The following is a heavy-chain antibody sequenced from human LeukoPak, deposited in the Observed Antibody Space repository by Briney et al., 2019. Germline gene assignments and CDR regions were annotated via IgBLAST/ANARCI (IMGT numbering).Heavy chain of an antibody. Sequence: GGSLRLSCAASGFTFSSYAMHWVRQAPGKGLEWVAVISYDGSNKYYADSVKGRFTISRDNSKNTLYLQMNSLRAEDTAVYYCAKNGFLLGFGEGYFDYWGQGTLVTVSS. J-gene: IGHJ4*02. CDR2: ISYDGSNK. V-gene: IGHV3-30-3*02. CDR1: GFTFSSYA. D-gene: IGHD3-10*01. CDR3: AKNGFLLGFGEGYFDY.